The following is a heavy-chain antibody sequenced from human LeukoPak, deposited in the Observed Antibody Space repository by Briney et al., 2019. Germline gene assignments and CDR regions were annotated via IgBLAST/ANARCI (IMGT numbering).Heavy chain of an antibody. V-gene: IGHV3-66*01. Sequence: GGSLRLSCVLSGFTVGGNYMSWVRQAPGRGLEWVSTIYSGGTTYYADAVKGRFIVSRDNSKNTLFLQMNSLRAEDTAIYYCARDAGYCSDGVCYRTRFDSWGQGALVTVSS. CDR2: IYSGGTT. CDR3: ARDAGYCSDGVCYRTRFDS. J-gene: IGHJ4*02. CDR1: GFTVGGNY. D-gene: IGHD2-15*01.